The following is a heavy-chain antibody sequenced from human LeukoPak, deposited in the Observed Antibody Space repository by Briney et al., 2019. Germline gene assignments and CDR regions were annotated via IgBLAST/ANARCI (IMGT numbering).Heavy chain of an antibody. Sequence: ASVKVSCKASGYTFTSYGISWVRQAPGQGLEWMGWISAYNGNTNYAQKLQGRVTMTTDTSTSTAYMELRSLRSDDTAVYYCARHGIVVVPAATHFDYWGQGTLVTVSS. CDR3: ARHGIVVVPAATHFDY. V-gene: IGHV1-18*01. CDR2: ISAYNGNT. D-gene: IGHD2-2*01. CDR1: GYTFTSYG. J-gene: IGHJ4*02.